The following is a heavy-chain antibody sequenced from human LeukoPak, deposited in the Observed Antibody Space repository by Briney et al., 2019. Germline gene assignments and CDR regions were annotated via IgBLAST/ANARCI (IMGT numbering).Heavy chain of an antibody. CDR3: ARDFSGLDIVATMAPVGDGNDAFDI. J-gene: IGHJ3*02. CDR2: ISAYNGNT. D-gene: IGHD5-12*01. CDR1: GYTFTSYA. V-gene: IGHV1-18*01. Sequence: GASVKVSCKASGYTFTSYAMHWVRQAPGQGLEWMGWISAYNGNTNYAQKLQGRVTMTTDTSTSTAYMELRSLRSDDTAVYYCARDFSGLDIVATMAPVGDGNDAFDIWGQGTMVTVSS.